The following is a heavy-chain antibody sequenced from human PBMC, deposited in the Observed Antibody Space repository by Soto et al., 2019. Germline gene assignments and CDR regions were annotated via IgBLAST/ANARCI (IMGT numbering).Heavy chain of an antibody. J-gene: IGHJ6*02. CDR2: IRGSGGST. CDR1: GFTFSSYA. V-gene: IGHV3-23*01. Sequence: EVQLLESGGGLVQPGGSLRLSCAASGFTFSSYAMSWVRQAPGKGLEWVSSIRGSGGSTQYADSVKGRFTISRDNSKNTLYLQRNSLRAEATAVYYCAKERTYYYGSGSYHHYGMDVWGQGTTVTVSS. CDR3: AKERTYYYGSGSYHHYGMDV. D-gene: IGHD3-10*01.